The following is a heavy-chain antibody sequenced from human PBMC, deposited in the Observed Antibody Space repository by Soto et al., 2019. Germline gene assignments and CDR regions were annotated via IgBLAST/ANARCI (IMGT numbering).Heavy chain of an antibody. CDR1: GGSFSGYY. Sequence: SETLSLTCAVYGGSFSGYYWSWIRQPPGKGLEWIGEINHSGSTNYNPSLKSRVTISVDTSKNQFSLKLSSVTAADTAVYYCARVRGSSSWYGGFWFDPWGQGTLVTVSS. D-gene: IGHD6-13*01. CDR3: ARVRGSSSWYGGFWFDP. J-gene: IGHJ5*02. V-gene: IGHV4-34*01. CDR2: INHSGST.